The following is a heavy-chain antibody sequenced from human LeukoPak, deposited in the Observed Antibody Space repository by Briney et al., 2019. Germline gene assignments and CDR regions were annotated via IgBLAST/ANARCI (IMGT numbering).Heavy chain of an antibody. J-gene: IGHJ5*02. Sequence: ASVTVSCKASGYTFTSYYMHWVRQAPGQGLEWMGIINPSGGSTSYAQKFQGRVTMTRDTSTSTVYMELSSLRSEDTAVYYCARDMGIAVAGSSWNWFDPWGQGTLVTVSS. V-gene: IGHV1-46*01. CDR1: GYTFTSYY. D-gene: IGHD6-19*01. CDR3: ARDMGIAVAGSSWNWFDP. CDR2: INPSGGST.